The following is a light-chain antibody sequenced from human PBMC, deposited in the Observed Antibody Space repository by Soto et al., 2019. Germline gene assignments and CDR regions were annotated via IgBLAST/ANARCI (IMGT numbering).Light chain of an antibody. J-gene: IGKJ3*01. CDR1: QSVTSTY. Sequence: EVVLTQSPGTLSLSPGERATLSCRASQSVTSTYVSWYQQRPGHAPRLLRDGASSRAPGIPDRFSGSGSETDFTLIISRMEPEDFARYDCHQYGGPPAFTFGRGTKVDVK. CDR3: HQYGGPPAFT. CDR2: GAS. V-gene: IGKV3-20*01.